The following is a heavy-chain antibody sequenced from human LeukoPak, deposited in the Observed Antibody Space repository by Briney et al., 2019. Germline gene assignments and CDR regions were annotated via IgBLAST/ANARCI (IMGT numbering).Heavy chain of an antibody. CDR3: ARVADLGYCSSTSCYTLKRHFDY. V-gene: IGHV4-30-4*08. Sequence: PSETLSLTCTVSLGSISRGDYYWSGLPQPPGEGVECIGYIYYSGSPYHNPSLKGRVTILVDTSKNQFSLKLSSVTAADTAVYYCARVADLGYCSSTSCYTLKRHFDYWGQGTLVTVSS. J-gene: IGHJ4*02. CDR1: LGSISRGDYY. D-gene: IGHD2-2*02. CDR2: IYYSGSP.